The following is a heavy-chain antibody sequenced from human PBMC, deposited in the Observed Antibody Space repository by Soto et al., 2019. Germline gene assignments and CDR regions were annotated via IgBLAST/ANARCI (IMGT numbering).Heavy chain of an antibody. Sequence: QVQLVQSGAEVKKPGASVKVSCKASGYTFTSYDINWVRQATGQGLEWMGWMNPNSGNTGYAQKFQGRVTMTRNNAINTADMELSSLRSEDTAVYYCARAPGRAVAGKFYYYYYYMDVWGKGTTVTV. V-gene: IGHV1-8*01. CDR2: MNPNSGNT. CDR1: GYTFTSYD. J-gene: IGHJ6*03. D-gene: IGHD6-13*01. CDR3: ARAPGRAVAGKFYYYYYYMDV.